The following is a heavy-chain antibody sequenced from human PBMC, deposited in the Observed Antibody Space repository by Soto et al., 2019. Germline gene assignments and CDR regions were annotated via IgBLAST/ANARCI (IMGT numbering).Heavy chain of an antibody. Sequence: QVHLVQSGAEVKKTGASVKVSCKASGYTFSTYGISWVRQGPGQGLEWMGWISDYNGNTNYAQKFQGRVSMTTDTSPRTAYMELRSLRSDDTAVYFCAREGYYSGSGTYSPPRYYGMDVWGQGTTVTVSS. CDR3: AREGYYSGSGTYSPPRYYGMDV. CDR2: ISDYNGNT. V-gene: IGHV1-18*01. J-gene: IGHJ6*02. D-gene: IGHD3-10*01. CDR1: GYTFSTYG.